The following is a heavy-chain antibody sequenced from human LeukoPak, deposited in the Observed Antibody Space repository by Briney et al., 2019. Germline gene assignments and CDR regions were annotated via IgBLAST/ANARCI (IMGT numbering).Heavy chain of an antibody. Sequence: GGSLRLSCAASGFHFSSHGMNWVRPAPGKGLEWVSGINWNGGNTGYADSVKGRFTISRDNAKNSLYLQMNSLRAEDTALYYCARGIVVVVAGYYYYYMDVWGKGTTVTVSS. J-gene: IGHJ6*03. D-gene: IGHD2-15*01. V-gene: IGHV3-20*04. CDR1: GFHFSSHG. CDR3: ARGIVVVVAGYYYYYMDV. CDR2: INWNGGNT.